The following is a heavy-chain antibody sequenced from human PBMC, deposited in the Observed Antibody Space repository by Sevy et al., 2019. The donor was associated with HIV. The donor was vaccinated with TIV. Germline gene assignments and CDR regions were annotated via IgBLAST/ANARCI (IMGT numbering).Heavy chain of an antibody. V-gene: IGHV3-21*01. D-gene: IGHD6-13*01. Sequence: GSLRLSCAASGFTFSSYAMNWVRQAPGKGLEWVSSISSSSSHIYAADSLKGRFTISRDNAKNSLFLQMNSLRAEDTAIYYCARVAADDPDFYYYGMDVWGHGTTVTVSS. CDR1: GFTFSSYA. J-gene: IGHJ6*02. CDR2: ISSSSSHI. CDR3: ARVAADDPDFYYYGMDV.